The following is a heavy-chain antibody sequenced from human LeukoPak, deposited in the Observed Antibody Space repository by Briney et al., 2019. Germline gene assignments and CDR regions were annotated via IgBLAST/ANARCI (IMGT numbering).Heavy chain of an antibody. CDR2: IKKDGDDK. Sequence: GGSLTLSCAASGFPFSSYWMSWVRQAPGKGLEWVANIKKDGDDKHYVDSVKGRFTVSRDNAKTSLYLQMNNLRAEDTAVYYCARVPGTSNYYGSGSPDYWGQGTLVTVSS. CDR1: GFPFSSYW. V-gene: IGHV3-7*04. J-gene: IGHJ4*02. D-gene: IGHD3-10*01. CDR3: ARVPGTSNYYGSGSPDY.